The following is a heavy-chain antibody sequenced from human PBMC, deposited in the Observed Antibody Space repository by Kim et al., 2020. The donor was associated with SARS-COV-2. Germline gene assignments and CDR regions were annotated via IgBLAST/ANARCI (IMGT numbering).Heavy chain of an antibody. D-gene: IGHD2-21*01. J-gene: IGHJ4*02. CDR2: ITPGGDT. CDR1: GYTFTNYR. V-gene: IGHV1-3*01. CDR3: AKVSETSIPGAFDY. Sequence: ASVKVSCKASGYTFTNYRVHWVRQAPGQRFEWMGRITPGGDTKYSQKLQDRVTITRDTSASTTSLEVSSLGSEYTAIYYCAKVSETSIPGAFDYWGQ.